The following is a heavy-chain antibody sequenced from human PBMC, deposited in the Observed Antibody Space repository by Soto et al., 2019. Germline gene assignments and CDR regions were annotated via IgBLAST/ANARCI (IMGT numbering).Heavy chain of an antibody. V-gene: IGHV4-39*01. CDR3: ASSSPFHY. CDR1: SASPSSSTYY. Sequence: PSEPLSLTCSVSSASPSSSTYYWSWIRQPPGRGTEWIGSIYYSGNTYYKSSLKSRVCISIDTSRYQFSLKLTCVTAADTGVYYCASSSPFHYLGPGILVTVSS. CDR2: IYYSGNT. J-gene: IGHJ4*01. D-gene: IGHD6-6*01.